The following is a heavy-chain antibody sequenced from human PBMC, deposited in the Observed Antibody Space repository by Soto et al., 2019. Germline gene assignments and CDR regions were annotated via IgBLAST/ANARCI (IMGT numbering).Heavy chain of an antibody. CDR1: GCSISSYY. D-gene: IGHD3-10*01. Sequence: QVQLQESGPGLVKPSETLSLTCTVSGCSISSYYWSWIRQPPGKGLEWIGYIYYSGSTNYHPSLKSRVTISVETSKNHFSLKLNSMTPADTAVYYCVRHNYGSGSTYFDYWGQGTLVTVSS. CDR2: IYYSGST. V-gene: IGHV4-59*08. CDR3: VRHNYGSGSTYFDY. J-gene: IGHJ4*02.